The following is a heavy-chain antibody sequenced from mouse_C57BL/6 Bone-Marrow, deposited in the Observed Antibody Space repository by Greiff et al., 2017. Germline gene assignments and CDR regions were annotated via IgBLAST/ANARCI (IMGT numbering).Heavy chain of an antibody. CDR2: ISNLAYSI. V-gene: IGHV5-15*01. Sequence: EVQLVESGGGLVQPGGSLKLSCAASGFTFSDYGMAWVRQAPRKGPEWVAFISNLAYSIYYADTVTGRFTISRENAKNPLYLEMSSLRSEDTAMYYCARRDYDVGFAYWGQGTLVTVSA. J-gene: IGHJ3*01. CDR1: GFTFSDYG. CDR3: ARRDYDVGFAY. D-gene: IGHD2-4*01.